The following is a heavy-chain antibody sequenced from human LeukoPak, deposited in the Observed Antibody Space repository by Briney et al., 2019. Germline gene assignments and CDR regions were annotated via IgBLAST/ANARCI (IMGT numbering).Heavy chain of an antibody. J-gene: IGHJ4*02. CDR1: GGSISSSSYY. Sequence: SETLSLTCTVSGGSISSSSYYWGWIRQPPGKGLEWIGSIYYSGSTYYNPSLKSRVTISVDTSKNQFSLKLSSVTAADPAVYFCARSPHCATGSCTDRPLDYWGQGTLVTVSS. V-gene: IGHV4-39*01. CDR2: IYYSGST. CDR3: ARSPHCATGSCTDRPLDY. D-gene: IGHD2-8*01.